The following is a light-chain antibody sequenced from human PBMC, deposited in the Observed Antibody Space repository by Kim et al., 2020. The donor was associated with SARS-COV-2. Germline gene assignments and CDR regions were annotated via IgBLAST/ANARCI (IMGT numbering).Light chain of an antibody. CDR1: TSNIGSDN. Sequence: VLTQPPSASGTPGQTVTISCSGSTSNIGSDNVNWYQQFPGTAPKLLIYTTTQRPSGVPDRFSGSKSGTSASLAISALQSEDEADYYCASWDDGLNGPVFGGGTQLTVL. J-gene: IGLJ3*02. V-gene: IGLV1-44*01. CDR2: TTT. CDR3: ASWDDGLNGPV.